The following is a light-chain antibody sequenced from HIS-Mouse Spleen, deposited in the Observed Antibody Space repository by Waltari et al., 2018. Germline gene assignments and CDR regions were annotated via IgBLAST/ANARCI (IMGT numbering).Light chain of an antibody. Sequence: QSALTQPASVSGSPGQSITIPCTGTSSDVGGYNYVSWYQQPPGKAPKLMIYDVSNRPSGVSNRFSGSKSGNTASLTISGLQAEDEADYYCSSYTSSSTLVFGTGTKVTVL. CDR3: SSYTSSSTLV. CDR1: SSDVGGYNY. V-gene: IGLV2-14*03. J-gene: IGLJ1*01. CDR2: DVS.